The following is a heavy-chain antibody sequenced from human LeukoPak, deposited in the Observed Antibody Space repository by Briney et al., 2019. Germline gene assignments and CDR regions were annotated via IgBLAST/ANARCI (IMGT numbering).Heavy chain of an antibody. CDR3: ARGNYGDYFDY. Sequence: SETLSLTCTVSGGSISSYYWSWIRQPPGKGLDWIGYIYYSGSTNYNPSLKSRVTISVDTSKNQFSLKLSSVTAADTAVYYCARGNYGDYFDYWGQGTLVTVSS. J-gene: IGHJ4*02. V-gene: IGHV4-59*08. CDR1: GGSISSYY. CDR2: IYYSGST. D-gene: IGHD4-17*01.